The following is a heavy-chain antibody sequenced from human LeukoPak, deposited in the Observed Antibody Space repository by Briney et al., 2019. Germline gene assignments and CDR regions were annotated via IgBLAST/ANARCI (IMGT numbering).Heavy chain of an antibody. Sequence: GGSLRLSCAASGFTFSSHAIHWVRQAPGKGLEWVAVISFDGADAFYADSVKGRFTISRDNSKNTLYLQMNSLRAEDTAVYYCARVRFGYSSSWYYFDYWGQGTLVTVSS. CDR3: ARVRFGYSSSWYYFDY. CDR1: GFTFSSHA. V-gene: IGHV3-30*14. D-gene: IGHD6-13*01. J-gene: IGHJ4*02. CDR2: ISFDGADA.